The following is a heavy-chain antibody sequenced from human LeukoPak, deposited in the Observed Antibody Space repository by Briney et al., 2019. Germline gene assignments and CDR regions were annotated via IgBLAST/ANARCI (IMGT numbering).Heavy chain of an antibody. Sequence: GGSLRLSCAASGFTFDDYAMHWVRQAPGKGLEWVSLISWDGGSTYYAASVKGRFTISRDNSKNSLYLQMNSLRAEDTAVYYCARAGWELLQYAFDIWGQGTMVTVSS. D-gene: IGHD1-26*01. CDR2: ISWDGGST. CDR3: ARAGWELLQYAFDI. J-gene: IGHJ3*02. V-gene: IGHV3-43D*03. CDR1: GFTFDDYA.